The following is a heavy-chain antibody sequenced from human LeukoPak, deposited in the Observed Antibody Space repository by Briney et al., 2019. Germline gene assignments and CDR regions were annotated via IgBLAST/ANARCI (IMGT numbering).Heavy chain of an antibody. CDR2: ISASGGST. CDR1: GFTFSSYG. Sequence: GGALRLSCAASGFTFSSYGMSWVRQAPGKGLEWVPTISASGGSTYYADSVKGRFTISRDNSKNTLYLQMNSLRVEDTAVYYCAKGTERYSKNFDYWGQGTLVTVSS. J-gene: IGHJ4*02. CDR3: AKGTERYSKNFDY. V-gene: IGHV3-23*01. D-gene: IGHD3-9*01.